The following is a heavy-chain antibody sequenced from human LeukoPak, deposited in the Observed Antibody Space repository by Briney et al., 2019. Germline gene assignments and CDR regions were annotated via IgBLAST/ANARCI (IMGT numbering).Heavy chain of an antibody. CDR1: GFTFSSYW. J-gene: IGHJ6*02. V-gene: IGHV3-74*01. D-gene: IGHD1-26*01. CDR3: ARVVGANRDWDHYYYYGLDV. Sequence: GGSLRLSCAASGFTFSSYWMHWVRQAPGKGLVWVSRINSDGSSTSYADSVKGRFTISRDNAKNTLYLQMNSLRAEDTAVYYCARVVGANRDWDHYYYYGLDVWGQGTTVTVSS. CDR2: INSDGSST.